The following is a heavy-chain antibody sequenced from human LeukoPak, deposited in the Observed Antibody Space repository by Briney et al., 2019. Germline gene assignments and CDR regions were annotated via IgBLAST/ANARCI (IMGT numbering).Heavy chain of an antibody. CDR3: TTSSIGDVDY. Sequence: GGSLRLSCAASGLTFSNAWMSWVRQAPGKGLEWVGRIKSKSDGGTTNFAAPVKGRFTISRDDSKNTLYLQMNSLKTEDTAVYYCTTSSIGDVDYWGQGTLVTVSS. J-gene: IGHJ4*02. CDR2: IKSKSDGGTT. D-gene: IGHD2/OR15-2a*01. CDR1: GLTFSNAW. V-gene: IGHV3-15*01.